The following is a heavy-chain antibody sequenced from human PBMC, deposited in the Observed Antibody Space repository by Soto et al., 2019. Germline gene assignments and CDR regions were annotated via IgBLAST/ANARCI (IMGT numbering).Heavy chain of an antibody. V-gene: IGHV3-23*01. CDR3: SKSIEGGWEQNDY. J-gene: IGHJ4*02. Sequence: EVQLLESGGGVVQPGGSLRLSCAASGFTFSNCAMKWVRQAPGKGLEWVSDISRAGSNIYYADSVKGRFTISRDNTDNTLYLQMNSLRAEDTAVYYCSKSIEGGWEQNDYWGQGTLVTVSS. D-gene: IGHD1-26*01. CDR2: ISRAGSNI. CDR1: GFTFSNCA.